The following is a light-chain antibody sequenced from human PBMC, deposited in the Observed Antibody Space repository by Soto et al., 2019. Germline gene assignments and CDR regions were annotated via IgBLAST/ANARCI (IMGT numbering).Light chain of an antibody. CDR1: RFNIGSNT. Sequence: QLVLTQPPSASGTPGQRVIISCSGSRFNIGSNTVNWYQQVPGTAPKLLIYSNNQRPSGVPDRFSGSKSGTSASLAISGLQSDDEADYYCAAWDDSLSGVVFGGGTKLTVL. CDR3: AAWDDSLSGVV. J-gene: IGLJ3*02. V-gene: IGLV1-44*01. CDR2: SNN.